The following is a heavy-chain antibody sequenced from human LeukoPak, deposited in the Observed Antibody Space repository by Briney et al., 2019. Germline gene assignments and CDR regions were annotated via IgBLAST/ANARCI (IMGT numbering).Heavy chain of an antibody. V-gene: IGHV3-23*01. CDR3: AKDRGIVVVTITFDY. CDR1: GFTFSSYA. Sequence: GGSLRLSCAASGFTFSSYAMSWVRQAPGKGLEWVSAISGSGGSTYYADSVKGRFTISRDNSKNTLYLQMNSLRAEDTAVYYCAKDRGIVVVTITFDYWGQGTLVTVSS. J-gene: IGHJ4*02. CDR2: ISGSGGST. D-gene: IGHD3-22*01.